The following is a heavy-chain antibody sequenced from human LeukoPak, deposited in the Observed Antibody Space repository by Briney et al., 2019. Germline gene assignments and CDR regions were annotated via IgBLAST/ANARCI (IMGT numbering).Heavy chain of an antibody. CDR2: IYYSGST. J-gene: IGHJ4*02. D-gene: IGHD2-2*01. V-gene: IGHV4-61*01. CDR1: GGSVSGGSYY. CDR3: ARSHCSSTSCPDYFDY. Sequence: SETLSLTCTVSGGSVSGGSYYWCWIRQPPGKGLEWIGYIYYSGSTNYNPSLKSRVTISVDTSKNQFSLKLSSVTAADTAVYYCARSHCSSTSCPDYFDYWGQGTLVTVSS.